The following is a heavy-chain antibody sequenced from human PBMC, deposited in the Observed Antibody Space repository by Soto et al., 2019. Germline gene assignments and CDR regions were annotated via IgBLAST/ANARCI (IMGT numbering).Heavy chain of an antibody. CDR3: ARDYGVIPKDYYYSMDV. CDR1: GGTFSTYA. D-gene: IGHD3-16*02. J-gene: IGHJ6*02. Sequence: QVQLVQSGAEVKKPGSSVKVSCKASGGTFSTYAFSWVRQAPGQGLEWMGGIIPIFGVVNYAQNFQGRVMITADKSTSTAYMELSSLRSDDTAVYYCARDYGVIPKDYYYSMDVWGQGTTVTVSS. CDR2: IIPIFGVV. V-gene: IGHV1-69*14.